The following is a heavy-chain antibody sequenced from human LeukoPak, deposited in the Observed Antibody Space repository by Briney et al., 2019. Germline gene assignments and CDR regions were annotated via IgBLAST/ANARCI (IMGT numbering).Heavy chain of an antibody. Sequence: GEALKISFKGSGYPFTTYWLGWVRQMPRKGLELIGIIYPGDSDTRYSPSFEGQVPISADKSIGTAYLQWSSLKASGTAMYYCARGGYSYGYPPFDYWGQGILVTVSS. D-gene: IGHD5-18*01. V-gene: IGHV5-51*01. CDR1: GYPFTTYW. CDR2: IYPGDSDT. J-gene: IGHJ4*02. CDR3: ARGGYSYGYPPFDY.